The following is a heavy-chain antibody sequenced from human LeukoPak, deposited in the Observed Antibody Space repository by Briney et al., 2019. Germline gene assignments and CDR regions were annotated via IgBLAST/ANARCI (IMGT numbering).Heavy chain of an antibody. D-gene: IGHD2-21*02. CDR2: INHSGST. J-gene: IGHJ4*02. Sequence: SEALSLTCAVYGGSFSGYYWSWIRQPPGKGLEWIGEINHSGSTNYNPSLKSRVTISVDTSKNQFSLKLSSVTAADTAVYYCAGRGDYYFDYWGQGTLVTVSS. CDR3: AGRGDYYFDY. V-gene: IGHV4-34*01. CDR1: GGSFSGYY.